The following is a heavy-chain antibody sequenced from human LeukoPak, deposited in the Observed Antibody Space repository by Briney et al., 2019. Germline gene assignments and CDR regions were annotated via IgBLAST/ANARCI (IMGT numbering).Heavy chain of an antibody. V-gene: IGHV3-23*01. CDR1: GFTFSSYG. CDR2: IIRSGGT. Sequence: PGRSLRLSCAASGFTFSSYGMHWVRQAPGKGLEWVSAIIRSGGTYYADSVEGRFTISRDNSKNTLYLEMNSLRAEDTAVYYCAKDLTLYGDFPYFDYWGRGTLVTVSS. CDR3: AKDLTLYGDFPYFDY. D-gene: IGHD2-21*01. J-gene: IGHJ4*02.